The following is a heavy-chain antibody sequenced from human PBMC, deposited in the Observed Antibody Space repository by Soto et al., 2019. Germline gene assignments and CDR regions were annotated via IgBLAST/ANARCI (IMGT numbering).Heavy chain of an antibody. D-gene: IGHD2-2*01. CDR1: GGSFSGYY. Sequence: QVQLQQWGAGLLKPSETLSLTCAVSGGSFSGYYWSWIRQPPGKGLEWIGEINHSGSTNYNPSLNTRLTILVDTSKNQCHLKLSSVTAADTAVYYCARGPRRDCISISGCAVYYYYYLDVWGKVTTVTVSS. J-gene: IGHJ6*03. V-gene: IGHV4-34*01. CDR3: ARGPRRDCISISGCAVYYYYYLDV. CDR2: INHSGST.